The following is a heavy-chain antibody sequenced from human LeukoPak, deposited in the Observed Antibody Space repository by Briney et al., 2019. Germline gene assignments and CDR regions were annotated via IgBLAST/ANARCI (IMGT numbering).Heavy chain of an antibody. CDR2: IFYTGST. J-gene: IGHJ2*01. D-gene: IGHD6-19*01. CDR1: GGSISSTTHY. Sequence: SETLSLTCTVSGGSISSTTHYWAWLRQPPGKGLEWIGSIFYTGSTYYNPSLKSRLTISVDTSQNHFSLRLGSLTAADTAVYYCVRQPTVAVAVPYYYFDLWGRGTLVTVSS. V-gene: IGHV4-39*07. CDR3: VRQPTVAVAVPYYYFDL.